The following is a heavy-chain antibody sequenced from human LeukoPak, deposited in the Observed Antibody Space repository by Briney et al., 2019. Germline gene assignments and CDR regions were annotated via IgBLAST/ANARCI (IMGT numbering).Heavy chain of an antibody. CDR3: AREIFCSSIHCEIAASGY. CDR1: GYTFTEYY. CDR2: INPNSGGT. D-gene: IGHD2-2*01. Sequence: GASVKVSCKTSGYTFTEYYIHWVRQAPGQGLEWMGWINPNSGGTNYAPEFQGRVTMTRDTSISTAYMDLSRLRSDDTAVYYCAREIFCSSIHCEIAASGYWGQGTLVTVSS. V-gene: IGHV1-2*02. J-gene: IGHJ4*02.